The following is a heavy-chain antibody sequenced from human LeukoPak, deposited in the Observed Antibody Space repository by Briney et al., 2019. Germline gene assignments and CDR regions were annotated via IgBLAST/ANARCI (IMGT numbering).Heavy chain of an antibody. J-gene: IGHJ4*02. Sequence: GGSLRLSCAASGFSFSRWSMSWVRQAPGKGLEWVSYISSISSTISYADSVKGRFTISRDNAKNSLYLQMNSLRDEDTAVYYCARDGRPLDYWGQGTLVTVSS. CDR2: ISSISSTI. CDR3: ARDGRPLDY. V-gene: IGHV3-48*02. CDR1: GFSFSRWS.